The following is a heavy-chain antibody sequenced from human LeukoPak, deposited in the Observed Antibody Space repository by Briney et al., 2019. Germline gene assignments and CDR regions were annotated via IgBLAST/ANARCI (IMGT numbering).Heavy chain of an antibody. CDR2: INSDGSST. CDR3: ARGVGYCSSTSCYWWFDP. CDR1: GFTFSSYW. Sequence: GVSLRLSCAASGFTFSSYWMHWVRQAPGKGLLWVSRINSDGSSTSYADSVKGRFTISRENATHTLHLQMNSLRAEDTAVYYCARGVGYCSSTSCYWWFDPWGQVTLVTVSS. V-gene: IGHV3-74*01. J-gene: IGHJ5*02. D-gene: IGHD2-2*01.